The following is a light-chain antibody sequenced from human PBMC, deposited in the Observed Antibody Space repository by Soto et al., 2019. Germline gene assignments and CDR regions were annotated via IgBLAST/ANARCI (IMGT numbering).Light chain of an antibody. CDR1: SGSVSTSYY. J-gene: IGLJ3*02. V-gene: IGLV8-61*01. Sequence: QTVVTQEPSFSVSPGGTVTRTCGLSSGSVSTSYYPTWYQQTPGQAPRTLIYSTSTRSSGVPDRFSGSILGNKAALTITGAQADDESHYYCVLYMGSGVWVFGGGTKLTVL. CDR3: VLYMGSGVWV. CDR2: STS.